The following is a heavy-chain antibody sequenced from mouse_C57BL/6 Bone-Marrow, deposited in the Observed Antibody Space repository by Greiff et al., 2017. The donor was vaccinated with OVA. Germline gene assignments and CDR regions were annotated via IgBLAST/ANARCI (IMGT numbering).Heavy chain of an antibody. V-gene: IGHV1-81*01. CDR3: ARSTYDGYYVAWFAY. CDR1: GYTFTSYG. Sequence: VQRVESGAELARPGASVKLSCKASGYTFTSYGISWVKQRTGQGLEWIGEIYPRSGNTYYNEKFKGKATLTADKSSSTAYMELRSLTSEDSAVYFCARSTYDGYYVAWFAYWGQGTLVTVSA. CDR2: IYPRSGNT. J-gene: IGHJ3*01. D-gene: IGHD2-3*01.